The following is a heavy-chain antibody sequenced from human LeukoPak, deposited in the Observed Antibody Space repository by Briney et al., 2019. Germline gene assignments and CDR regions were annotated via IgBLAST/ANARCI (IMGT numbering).Heavy chain of an antibody. D-gene: IGHD4-17*01. Sequence: GASVKVSCKASGYTFTSYGISWVRQAPGQGLEWMGWISAYNGNTNYAQKLQGRVTMTTDTSTSTAYMELRSLRSDDTAVYYCARVLPYGDYVRGGAFDIWGQGTMVTVSS. V-gene: IGHV1-18*01. CDR3: ARVLPYGDYVRGGAFDI. CDR2: ISAYNGNT. J-gene: IGHJ3*02. CDR1: GYTFTSYG.